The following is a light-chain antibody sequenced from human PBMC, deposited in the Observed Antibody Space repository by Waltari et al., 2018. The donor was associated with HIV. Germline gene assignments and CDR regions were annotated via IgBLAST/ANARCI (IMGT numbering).Light chain of an antibody. Sequence: QSALTQPASVSGSLGQSITISCTGTSSNVGGHNSAPWYQQHPGKAPNLLISDVSNRPSGVSNRFSGSKSGNTASLTISGLQAEDEADYYCSSYTANSRIFGGGTRLTVL. CDR3: SSYTANSRI. CDR2: DVS. J-gene: IGLJ2*01. CDR1: SSNVGGHNS. V-gene: IGLV2-14*03.